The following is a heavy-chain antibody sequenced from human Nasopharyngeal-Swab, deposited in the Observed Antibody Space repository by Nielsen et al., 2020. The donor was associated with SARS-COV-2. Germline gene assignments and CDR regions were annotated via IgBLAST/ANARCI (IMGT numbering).Heavy chain of an antibody. CDR2: ISYDGSNK. CDR1: GFTFSSYA. D-gene: IGHD3-16*01. CDR3: ARGGGYVDAFDI. V-gene: IGHV3-30-3*01. Sequence: GESLKISCAASGFTFSSYAMHWVRQAPGKGLEWVAVISYDGSNKYYADSVKGRFTISRVNSKNTLYLQMNSLRAEDTAVYYCARGGGYVDAFDIWGQGTMVTVSS. J-gene: IGHJ3*02.